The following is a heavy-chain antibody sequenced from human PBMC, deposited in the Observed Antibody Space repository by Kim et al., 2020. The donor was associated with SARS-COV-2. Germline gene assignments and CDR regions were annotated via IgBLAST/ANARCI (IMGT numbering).Heavy chain of an antibody. Sequence: YADPGKGRFTNSRDNSKNTLYLQMNSLRAEDTAVYYCAKSTVTTHDAFDIWGQGTMVTVSS. V-gene: IGHV3-33*06. CDR3: AKSTVTTHDAFDI. J-gene: IGHJ3*02. D-gene: IGHD4-17*01.